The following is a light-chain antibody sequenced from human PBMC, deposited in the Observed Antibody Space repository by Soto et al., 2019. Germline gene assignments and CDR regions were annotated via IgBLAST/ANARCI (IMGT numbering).Light chain of an antibody. J-gene: IGKJ5*01. CDR2: GAS. CDR1: QSFRGL. CDR3: QQRGEWPPGAT. V-gene: IGKV3-11*01. Sequence: EVVLTQSPVTLSLSPGERATLSCRASQSFRGLLAWYQQKPGQAPRLLISGASNRATGIPARFSGSGSGTDFTLTIISLEPEDFAVYYCQQRGEWPPGATFGQGTRLEIK.